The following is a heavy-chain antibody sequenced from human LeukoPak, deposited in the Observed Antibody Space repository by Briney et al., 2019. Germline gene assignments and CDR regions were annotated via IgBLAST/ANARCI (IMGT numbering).Heavy chain of an antibody. Sequence: PGGSLRLSCAASGFTFSSYETNWVRQAPGKGLEWVSYISSSGSTIYYADSVKGRFTIPRDNAKNSLYLQMNSLRAEDTAVYYCARDLPYYYGSGKTGFDYWGQGTLVTVSS. CDR3: ARDLPYYYGSGKTGFDY. D-gene: IGHD3-10*01. CDR2: ISSSGSTI. CDR1: GFTFSSYE. V-gene: IGHV3-48*03. J-gene: IGHJ4*02.